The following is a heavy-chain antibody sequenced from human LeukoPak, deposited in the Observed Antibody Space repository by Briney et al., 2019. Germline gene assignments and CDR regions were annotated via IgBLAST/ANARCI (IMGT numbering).Heavy chain of an antibody. CDR3: ARGITMVRGVTPYFDY. CDR2: IYYSGST. D-gene: IGHD3-10*01. J-gene: IGHJ4*02. V-gene: IGHV4-39*07. Sequence: PSETLSLTCTVSGGSISSSSYYWGWIRQPPGKGLEWIGSIYYSGSTYYNPSLKSRVTTSVDTSKNQFSLKLGSVTAADTAVYYCARGITMVRGVTPYFDYWGQGTLVTVSS. CDR1: GGSISSSSYY.